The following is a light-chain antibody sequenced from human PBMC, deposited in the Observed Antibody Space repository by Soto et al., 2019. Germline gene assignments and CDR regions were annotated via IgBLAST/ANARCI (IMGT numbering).Light chain of an antibody. Sequence: DIQMTQSPSSLSASVGDRVTITCQASQDITNYLNWYQQKPGKAPKLLIHDSSNLETGVTSRFSGSGSGTYFSFTISSLQPEDIATYYCQQYDSLPLTFGQGTRLEIK. CDR2: DSS. CDR1: QDITNY. CDR3: QQYDSLPLT. J-gene: IGKJ5*01. V-gene: IGKV1-33*01.